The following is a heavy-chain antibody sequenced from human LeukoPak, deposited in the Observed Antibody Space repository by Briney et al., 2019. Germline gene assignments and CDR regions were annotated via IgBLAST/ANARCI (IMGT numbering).Heavy chain of an antibody. V-gene: IGHV4-38-2*02. CDR2: MYNSGST. CDR1: GYSISSGYY. Sequence: SETLSLTCTVSGYSISSGYYWGWIRQSPGKGLEWIGTMYNSGSTDYNPSLERRVTISVDTSKNQFSLKLSSVTAADTAVYYCAREADRWFDPWGQGTLVTVSS. J-gene: IGHJ5*02. CDR3: AREADRWFDP.